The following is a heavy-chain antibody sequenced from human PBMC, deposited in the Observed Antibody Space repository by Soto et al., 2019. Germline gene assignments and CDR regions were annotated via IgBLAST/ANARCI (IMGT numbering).Heavy chain of an antibody. CDR3: ARETLSYGFAFGV. CDR1: GFRFDNYN. D-gene: IGHD3-16*01. V-gene: IGHV3-43*01. CDR2: ISWNGANT. Sequence: PGGSLRLSCAASGFRFDNYNMHWVRQAPRKGLEWVSFISWNGANTFYADSVKGRFTISRDSSKKSVSLQINSLRSEDTALYYCARETLSYGFAFGVWGQGTTVTVSS. J-gene: IGHJ6*02.